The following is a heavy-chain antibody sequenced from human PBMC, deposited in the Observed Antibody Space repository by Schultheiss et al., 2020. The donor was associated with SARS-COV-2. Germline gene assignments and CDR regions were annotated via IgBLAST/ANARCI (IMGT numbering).Heavy chain of an antibody. Sequence: SQTLSLTCTVSGGSISSSSYYWGWIRQPPGKGLEWIGYIYYSGSTNYNPSLKSRVTISVDTSKNQFSLKLSSVTAADTAVYYCARGGYCSSTSCPPQPDLYYYYYGMDVWGQGTTVTVSS. CDR2: IYYSGST. J-gene: IGHJ6*02. D-gene: IGHD2-2*01. CDR3: ARGGYCSSTSCPPQPDLYYYYYGMDV. CDR1: GGSISSSSYY. V-gene: IGHV4-39*07.